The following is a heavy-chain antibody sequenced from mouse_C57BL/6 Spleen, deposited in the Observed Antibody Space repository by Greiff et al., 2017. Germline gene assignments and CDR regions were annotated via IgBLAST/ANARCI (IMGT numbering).Heavy chain of an antibody. CDR1: GYTFTDYE. CDR2: IDPETGGT. J-gene: IGHJ3*01. D-gene: IGHD2-4*01. CDR3: TRYLYYDYDPFAY. V-gene: IGHV1-15*01. Sequence: QVQLQQSGAELVRPGASVTLSCKASGYTFTDYEMHWVKQTPVHGLEWIGAIDPETGGTAYNQKFKGKAILTADKSSSTAYMELRSLTSEDSAVYYCTRYLYYDYDPFAYWGQGTLVTVSA.